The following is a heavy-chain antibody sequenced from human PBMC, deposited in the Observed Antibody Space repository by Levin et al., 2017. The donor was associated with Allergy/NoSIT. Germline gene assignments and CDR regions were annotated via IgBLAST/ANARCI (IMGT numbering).Heavy chain of an antibody. CDR1: GGSISRTTYY. J-gene: IGHJ4*02. D-gene: IGHD3-10*01. V-gene: IGHV4-39*06. CDR2: ISPSVIT. Sequence: SETLSLSCTVSGGSISRTTYYWAWIRQPPGKGLQWIASISPSVITYYTPSLKGRVTISVDTSKNQLALEVNSVTAADTAIYYCTGRGFNDYWGPGTVVTVSS. CDR3: TGRGFNDY.